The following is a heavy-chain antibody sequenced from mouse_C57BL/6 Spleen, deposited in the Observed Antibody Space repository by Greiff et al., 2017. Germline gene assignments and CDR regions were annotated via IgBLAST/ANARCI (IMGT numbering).Heavy chain of an antibody. Sequence: QDHVKQPGPGLVQPSQSLSITCTVSGFSLTSYGVHWVRQSPGKGLEWLGVIWSGGSTDYNAAFISRLGISKDNSKSHVFFKMNSLQADDTAIYYCARDGYGYPAYWGQGTLVTVSA. CDR2: IWSGGST. J-gene: IGHJ3*01. V-gene: IGHV2-2*01. CDR3: ARDGYGYPAY. CDR1: GFSLTSYG. D-gene: IGHD1-1*02.